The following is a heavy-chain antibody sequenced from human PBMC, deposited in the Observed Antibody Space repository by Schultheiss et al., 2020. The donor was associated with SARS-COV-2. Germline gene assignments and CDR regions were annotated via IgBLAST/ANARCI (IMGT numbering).Heavy chain of an antibody. Sequence: GGSLRLSCAASGFTFSSYGMHWVRQAPGKGLEWVAVIWYDGSNKYYADSVKGRFTISRDNSKNTLSLQMNSLRAEDTAVYYCARVETVATFFDYWGQGTLVTVSS. D-gene: IGHD4-23*01. V-gene: IGHV3-33*01. CDR1: GFTFSSYG. CDR3: ARVETVATFFDY. J-gene: IGHJ4*02. CDR2: IWYDGSNK.